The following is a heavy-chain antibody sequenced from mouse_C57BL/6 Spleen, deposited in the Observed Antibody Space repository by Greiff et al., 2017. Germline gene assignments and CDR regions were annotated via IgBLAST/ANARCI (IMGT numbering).Heavy chain of an antibody. CDR1: GYAFSSSW. Sequence: QVQLQQSGPELVKPGASVKISCKASGYAFSSSWLNWVKQRPGKGLEWIGRIYPGDGDTNYNGKFKGKATLTADKSSSTAYMQLSSLTSEDSAVYFCAREHYDFDYWGQGTTLTVSS. V-gene: IGHV1-82*01. CDR2: IYPGDGDT. J-gene: IGHJ2*01. CDR3: AREHYDFDY. D-gene: IGHD2-4*01.